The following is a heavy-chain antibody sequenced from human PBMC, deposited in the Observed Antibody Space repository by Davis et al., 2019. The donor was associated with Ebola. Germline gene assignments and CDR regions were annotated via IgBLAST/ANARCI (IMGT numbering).Heavy chain of an antibody. J-gene: IGHJ6*02. CDR3: AKDIGESSGWYSPRPRDYGMDV. Sequence: SLKISCAASGFTFDDYAMHWVRQAPGKGLEWVSGISWNGGTIGYADSVKGRFTISRDNAKNSLYLQMNSLRVEDTALYYCAKDIGESSGWYSPRPRDYGMDVWGQGTTVTVSS. D-gene: IGHD6-19*01. CDR2: ISWNGGTI. CDR1: GFTFDDYA. V-gene: IGHV3-9*01.